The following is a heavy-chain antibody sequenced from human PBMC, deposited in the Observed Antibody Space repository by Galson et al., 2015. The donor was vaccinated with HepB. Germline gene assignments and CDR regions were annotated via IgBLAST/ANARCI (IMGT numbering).Heavy chain of an antibody. J-gene: IGHJ2*01. V-gene: IGHV4-34*01. CDR3: ARGLGYSSGWYLARYFDL. CDR1: GGSFSGYY. D-gene: IGHD6-19*01. CDR2: INHSGST. Sequence: SETLSLTCAVYGGSFSGYYWSWIRQPPGKGLEWIGEINHSGSTNYNPSLKSRVTISVDTSKNQFSLKLSSVTAADTAVYYCARGLGYSSGWYLARYFDLWGRGTLVTVSS.